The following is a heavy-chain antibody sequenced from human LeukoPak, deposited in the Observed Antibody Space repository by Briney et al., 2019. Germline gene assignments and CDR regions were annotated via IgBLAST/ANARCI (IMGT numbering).Heavy chain of an antibody. CDR3: ARASSGWYGGEDY. V-gene: IGHV4-39*07. D-gene: IGHD6-19*01. CDR1: GGSISSSSYY. CDR2: IYYSGST. J-gene: IGHJ4*02. Sequence: SETLSLTCTVSGGSISSSSYYWGWIRQPPGKGLEWIGSIYYSGSTYYNPSLKSRVTISVGTSKNQFSLKLSSVTAADTAVYYCARASSGWYGGEDYWGQGTLVTVSS.